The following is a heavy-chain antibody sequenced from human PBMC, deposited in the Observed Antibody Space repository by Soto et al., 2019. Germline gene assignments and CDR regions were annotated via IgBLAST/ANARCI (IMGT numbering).Heavy chain of an antibody. Sequence: PSETLSLTCAVYGGSFSGYYWNWIRQPPGKGLEWIGEINHSGYTNYNPSLKSRVTISLDTSKNQFSLTLSAVTAADTAMYYCSTRAYDTNGYYRFDPWGQGTLVTVSS. CDR1: GGSFSGYY. CDR2: INHSGYT. D-gene: IGHD3-22*01. J-gene: IGHJ5*01. V-gene: IGHV4-34*01. CDR3: STRAYDTNGYYRFDP.